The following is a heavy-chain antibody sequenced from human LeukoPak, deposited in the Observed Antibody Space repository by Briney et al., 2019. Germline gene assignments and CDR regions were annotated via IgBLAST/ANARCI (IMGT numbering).Heavy chain of an antibody. D-gene: IGHD6-19*01. CDR3: AREWGRIAVAGGPGY. CDR1: GFTFSNYG. Sequence: GGSLRLSCAASGFTFSNYGMHWVRQAPGKGLEWVALIWYDGRTKFHADSVKGRFSISRDNSKNTLYLQMDSLRDEDTAVYYCAREWGRIAVAGGPGYWGQGTRVTVSS. J-gene: IGHJ4*02. CDR2: IWYDGRTK. V-gene: IGHV3-33*01.